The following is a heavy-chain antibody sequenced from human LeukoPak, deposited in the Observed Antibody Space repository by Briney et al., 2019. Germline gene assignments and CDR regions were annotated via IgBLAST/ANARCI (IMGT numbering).Heavy chain of an antibody. V-gene: IGHV1-18*01. CDR1: GYTFTSYG. Sequence: ASVKVSCKASGYTFTSYGISWVRQAPGQGLEWMGWISAYNGNTNYALKLQGRVTMTTDTSTSTAYMELRSLRSDDTAVYYCARDVWPYCSSTSCQNPFDYWGQGTLVTVSS. CDR2: ISAYNGNT. CDR3: ARDVWPYCSSTSCQNPFDY. J-gene: IGHJ4*02. D-gene: IGHD2-2*01.